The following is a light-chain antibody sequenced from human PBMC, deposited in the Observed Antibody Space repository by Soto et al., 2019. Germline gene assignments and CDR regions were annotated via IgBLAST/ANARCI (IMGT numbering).Light chain of an antibody. CDR2: GAS. J-gene: IGKJ1*01. V-gene: IGKV3-20*01. CDR1: QSVSND. Sequence: EIVLTQSPGTLSLSPGERATLSCRASQSVSNDLAWYQQKPGQAPRLLIYGASRRATVIPDRFSGSGSGTDFTLTISRLEPEDFAVYYCQQYGGSPPTFGQGNNVEIK. CDR3: QQYGGSPPT.